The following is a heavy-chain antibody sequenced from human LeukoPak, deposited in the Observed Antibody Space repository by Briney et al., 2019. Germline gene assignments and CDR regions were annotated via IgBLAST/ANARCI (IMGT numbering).Heavy chain of an antibody. CDR2: ISGSGGST. Sequence: GGSLRLPCAASGFTFSSYAMSWVRQAPGKGLEWVSAISGSGGSTYYADSVKGRFTISRDNSKNTLYLQMNSLRAEDTAVYYCARDRYVGTTTAGDSDSWGQGTLVTVSS. V-gene: IGHV3-23*01. J-gene: IGHJ4*02. D-gene: IGHD1-26*01. CDR1: GFTFSSYA. CDR3: ARDRYVGTTTAGDSDS.